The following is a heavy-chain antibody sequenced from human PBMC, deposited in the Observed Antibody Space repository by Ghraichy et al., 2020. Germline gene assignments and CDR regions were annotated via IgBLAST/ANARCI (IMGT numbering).Heavy chain of an antibody. Sequence: LSLTCAASGFTFSSYAMSWVRQAPGKGLEWVSAISGSGGSTYYADSVKGRFTISRDNSKNTLYLQMNSLRAEDTAVYYCARGLGMVLDWNFDLWGRGTLVTVSS. CDR3: ARGLGMVLDWNFDL. J-gene: IGHJ2*01. D-gene: IGHD7-27*01. CDR2: ISGSGGST. V-gene: IGHV3-23*01. CDR1: GFTFSSYA.